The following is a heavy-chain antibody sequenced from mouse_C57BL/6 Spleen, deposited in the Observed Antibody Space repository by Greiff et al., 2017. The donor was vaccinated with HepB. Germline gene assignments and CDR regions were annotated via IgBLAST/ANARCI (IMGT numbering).Heavy chain of an antibody. D-gene: IGHD4-1*01. CDR1: GYSITSGYY. J-gene: IGHJ1*03. CDR2: ISYDGSN. V-gene: IGHV3-6*01. Sequence: VQLKESGPGLVKPSQSLSLTCSVTGYSITSGYYWNWIRQFPGNKLEWMGYISYDGSNNYNPSLKNRISITRDTSKNQFFLKLHSVTTEDTATYYCARGKLGRDYWYFDVWGTGTTVTVSS. CDR3: ARGKLGRDYWYFDV.